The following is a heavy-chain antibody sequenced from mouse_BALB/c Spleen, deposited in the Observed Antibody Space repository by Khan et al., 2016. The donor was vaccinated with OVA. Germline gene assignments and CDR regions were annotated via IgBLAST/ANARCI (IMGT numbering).Heavy chain of an antibody. V-gene: IGHV2-9*02. CDR3: ARNREPDYFDY. CDR1: GFSLTSHG. J-gene: IGHJ2*01. Sequence: VKLLESGPGLVAPSQSLSITCTVSGFSLTSHGVHWVRQPPGKGLEWLGVIWAGGSTNYNSALMSRLSISKDSSKSKVFLKMNSLQTDDTAIYYCARNREPDYFDYWGQGTTLTVSA. CDR2: IWAGGST.